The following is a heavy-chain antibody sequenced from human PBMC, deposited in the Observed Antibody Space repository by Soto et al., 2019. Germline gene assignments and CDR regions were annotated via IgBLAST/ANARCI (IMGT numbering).Heavy chain of an antibody. V-gene: IGHV3-7*01. CDR2: IKQDGSEK. CDR1: GFTFSSYW. Sequence: EVQLVESGGGLVQPGGSLRLSCAASGFTFSSYWMSWVRQAPGKGLEWVANIKQDGSEKYYVDSVKGRFTISRDNAKNSLYLQMNCLRAEDTAVYYCARSYSSSWYWAFDYWGQGTLVTVSS. CDR3: ARSYSSSWYWAFDY. D-gene: IGHD6-13*01. J-gene: IGHJ4*02.